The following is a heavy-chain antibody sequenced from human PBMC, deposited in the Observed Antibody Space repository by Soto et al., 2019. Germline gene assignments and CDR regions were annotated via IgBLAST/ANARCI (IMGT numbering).Heavy chain of an antibody. J-gene: IGHJ4*02. CDR2: ISSSSSTR. D-gene: IGHD1-26*01. CDR1: GFTFSNFE. V-gene: IGHV3-48*03. CDR3: AKEATNINNFDY. Sequence: EVQLVESGGGLVQPGGSLRLSCAASGFTFSNFEMNWVRQAPGKGLEWVSYISSSSSTRYYADSVKGRFTISRDNAKNSLYLQMNSLRAEDTPVYYCAKEATNINNFDYWGQGTLVTVSS.